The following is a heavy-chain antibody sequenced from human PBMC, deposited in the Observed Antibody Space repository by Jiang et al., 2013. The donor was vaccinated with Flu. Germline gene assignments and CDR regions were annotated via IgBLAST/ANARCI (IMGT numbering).Heavy chain of an antibody. CDR3: ARCSSRSGGSCYFDY. D-gene: IGHD2-15*01. CDR2: IYYSGRT. J-gene: IGHJ4*02. Sequence: GSGLVKPSETLSLTCTVSIGSISGYYWSWIRQPPGKGLEWIGFIYYSGRTHYNPSLESRVTISVDTSKNQLFLKVSSVTAADTAVYFCARCSSRSGGSCYFDYWGQG. CDR1: IGSISGYY. V-gene: IGHV4-59*01.